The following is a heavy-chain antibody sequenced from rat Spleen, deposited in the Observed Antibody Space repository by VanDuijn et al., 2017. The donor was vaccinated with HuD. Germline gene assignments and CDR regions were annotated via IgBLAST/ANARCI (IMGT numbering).Heavy chain of an antibody. V-gene: IGHV5-7*01. Sequence: EVQLVESGGGLVQPGRSLKLSCAASGFTFSDYNMAWVRQAPKKGLEWVATIIYDGSRTYYRDSVKGRFTISRDNAKNTLYLQMDSLRSDDTATYYCARLGDTHYGYNPLDAWGQGASVTVSS. CDR2: IIYDGSRT. J-gene: IGHJ4*01. CDR1: GFTFSDYN. CDR3: ARLGDTHYGYNPLDA. D-gene: IGHD1-9*01.